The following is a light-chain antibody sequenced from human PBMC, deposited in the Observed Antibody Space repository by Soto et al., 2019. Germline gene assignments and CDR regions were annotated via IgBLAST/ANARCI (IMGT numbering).Light chain of an antibody. V-gene: IGKV2-28*01. CDR1: QSLLHSNGYNY. J-gene: IGKJ4*01. CDR3: MQALQTPPLT. CDR2: LGS. Sequence: DIVMTQSPLSLPVTPGEPASISCRSSQSLLHSNGYNYLDWYLQKPGQSPQLLIYLGSTRASGVPNRFSGSGSGTDFTLNISRVEAEDVGVYYCMQALQTPPLTFCGGTKVEIK.